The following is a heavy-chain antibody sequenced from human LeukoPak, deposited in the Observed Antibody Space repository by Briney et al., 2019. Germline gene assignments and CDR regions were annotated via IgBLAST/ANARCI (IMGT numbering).Heavy chain of an antibody. CDR1: GFTFTTYW. CDR2: IKPDGSDK. J-gene: IGHJ4*02. V-gene: IGHV3-7*01. Sequence: GGSLRLSCAASGFTFTTYWMTWVRQAPGKGLEWVANIKPDGSDKYYVDSVKGRFTISRDNSKNTLSLQMNSLRPGDTAVYYCARDRGVATMDYWGQGTLVTVSS. CDR3: ARDRGVATMDY. D-gene: IGHD5-12*01.